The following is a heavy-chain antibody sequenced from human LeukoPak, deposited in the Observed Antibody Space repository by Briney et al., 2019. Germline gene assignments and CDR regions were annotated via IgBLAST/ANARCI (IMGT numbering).Heavy chain of an antibody. J-gene: IGHJ4*02. D-gene: IGHD6-13*01. CDR3: ARGGSIAATGDFDY. CDR2: INPKSGGT. Sequence: ASVKVSCKASGYTFTGYYMHWVRQAPGQGLEWMGWINPKSGGTKYAQKFQGRVTMTRDTSISTAYMEVSRLRSDDTAVYYCARGGSIAATGDFDYWGQGTLVTVSS. CDR1: GYTFTGYY. V-gene: IGHV1-2*02.